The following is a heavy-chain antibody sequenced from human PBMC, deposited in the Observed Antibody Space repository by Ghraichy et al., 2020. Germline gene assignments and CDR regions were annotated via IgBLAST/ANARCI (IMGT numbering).Heavy chain of an antibody. V-gene: IGHV4-59*01. CDR1: GGSISSYY. CDR2: IYYSGST. J-gene: IGHJ6*02. D-gene: IGHD6-13*01. Sequence: SETLSLTCTVSGGSISSYYWSWIRQPPGKGLEWIGYIYYSGSTNYNPSLKSRVTISVDTSKNQFSLKLSSVTAADTAVYYCARGQQLAQYYYYGMDVWGQGTTVTVSS. CDR3: ARGQQLAQYYYYGMDV.